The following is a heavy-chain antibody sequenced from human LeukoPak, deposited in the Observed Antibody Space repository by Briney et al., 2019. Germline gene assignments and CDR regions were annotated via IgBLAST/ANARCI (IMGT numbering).Heavy chain of an antibody. Sequence: GGSLRLSCTPSKFTFMNYAMHWVRQAPGKGLEWLSTIGSAGGSIFYADSVKGRFTISRDNSKSTLFLQMDSLRVEDTALYYCAKRGEVSTYYYFESWGQGALVTVSS. D-gene: IGHD2/OR15-2a*01. CDR2: IGSAGGSI. CDR1: KFTFMNYA. J-gene: IGHJ4*02. CDR3: AKRGEVSTYYYFES. V-gene: IGHV3-23*01.